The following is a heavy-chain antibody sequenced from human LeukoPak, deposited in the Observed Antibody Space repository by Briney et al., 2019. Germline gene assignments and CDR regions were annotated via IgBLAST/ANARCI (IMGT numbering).Heavy chain of an antibody. Sequence: VASVKVSCKASGYTFTSYDINWVRQATGQGLEGMGWMNPNSGNTGYAQKFQGRVIITRHTSISTAYMELSSLRSEDTAVYYCARKTMVRGVIRSTPDAFDIWGQGTMVTVSS. CDR1: GYTFTSYD. J-gene: IGHJ3*02. CDR3: ARKTMVRGVIRSTPDAFDI. D-gene: IGHD3-10*01. CDR2: MNPNSGNT. V-gene: IGHV1-8*03.